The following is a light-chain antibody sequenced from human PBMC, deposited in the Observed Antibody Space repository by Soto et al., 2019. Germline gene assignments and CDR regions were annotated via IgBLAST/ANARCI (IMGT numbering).Light chain of an antibody. CDR1: QTISTW. CDR3: QQYTNTNNPWM. Sequence: DIQVTQSPPTLSASVGDRVTITCRASQTISTWVAWYQQKPGKAPKLLVYDASTLQSGVASRFSGSGSGTEFTLIISGLQPDDSATYYCQQYTNTNNPWMFGQGTKVEI. V-gene: IGKV1-5*01. CDR2: DAS. J-gene: IGKJ1*01.